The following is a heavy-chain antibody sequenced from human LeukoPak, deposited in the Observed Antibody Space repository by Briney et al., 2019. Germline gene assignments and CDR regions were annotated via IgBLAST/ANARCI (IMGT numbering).Heavy chain of an antibody. V-gene: IGHV4-59*01. J-gene: IGHJ6*03. CDR2: IYYSGGT. CDR1: GGSISSYY. Sequence: PSETLSLTCTVSGGSISSYYWSWIRQPPGKGLGWIGYIYYSGGTNYNPSLKSRVTISVDTSKNQFSLKLSSVTAADTAVYYCARGYTTDYYYMDVWGKGTTVTVSS. CDR3: ARGYTTDYYYMDV. D-gene: IGHD1-14*01.